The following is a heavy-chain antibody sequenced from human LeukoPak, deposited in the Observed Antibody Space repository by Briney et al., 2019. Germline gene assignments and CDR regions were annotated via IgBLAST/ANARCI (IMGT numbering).Heavy chain of an antibody. J-gene: IGHJ6*03. V-gene: IGHV4-34*01. CDR1: GGSFSGYY. Sequence: SETLSLTCAVYGGSFSGYYWSWIRQPPGKGLEWIGEINHSGSTNYNPSLKSRVTISVDTSKNQCSLKLSSVTAADTAVYYCARAKYYYYMDVWGKGTTVTVSS. CDR2: INHSGST. CDR3: ARAKYYYYMDV.